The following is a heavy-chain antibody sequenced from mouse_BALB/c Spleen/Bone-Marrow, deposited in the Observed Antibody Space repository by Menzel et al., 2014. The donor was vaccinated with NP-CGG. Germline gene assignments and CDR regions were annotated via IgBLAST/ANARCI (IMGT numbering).Heavy chain of an antibody. CDR2: ISSGSSTI. D-gene: IGHD1-1*01. CDR1: GFTFSSFG. V-gene: IGHV5-17*02. CDR3: ASSPYGYFDY. Sequence: VKLVESGGGLVQPGGSRKLSCAASGFTFSSFGMHWVRQAPEKGLEWVAYISSGSSTIYYADTVKGRFTISRDNPKNTLFLQMTSLRSEDTAMYYCASSPYGYFDYWGRGTTLTVSS. J-gene: IGHJ2*01.